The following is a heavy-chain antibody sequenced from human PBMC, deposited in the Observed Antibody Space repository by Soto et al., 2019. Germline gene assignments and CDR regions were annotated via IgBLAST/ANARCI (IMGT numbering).Heavy chain of an antibody. CDR2: IWYDGSNK. J-gene: IGHJ6*02. Sequence: PGGSLRLSCAACGFTFSSYGMHWVRQPPGKGLEWVAVIWYDGSNKYCADSVKGRFTISRDNSKNTLYLQMNSLRAEDTAVYYCARLGYCSSTSCHRYHCYGMDVWGQGTTVTVSS. D-gene: IGHD2-2*01. CDR3: ARLGYCSSTSCHRYHCYGMDV. V-gene: IGHV3-33*01. CDR1: GFTFSSYG.